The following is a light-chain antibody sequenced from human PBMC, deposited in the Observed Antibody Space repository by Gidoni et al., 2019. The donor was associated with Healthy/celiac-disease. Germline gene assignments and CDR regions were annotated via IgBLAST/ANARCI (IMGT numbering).Light chain of an antibody. CDR2: KAS. Sequence: DIQMTQSPSTLSASVGDRVTIPCRASQSISSWLAWYQQKPGKAPKLLIYKASSLESGVPSRLSGSGSGKEFTLTISSLQPDDFATYYCKQYNSYSYTFGQGTKLEIK. J-gene: IGKJ2*01. CDR1: QSISSW. CDR3: KQYNSYSYT. V-gene: IGKV1-5*03.